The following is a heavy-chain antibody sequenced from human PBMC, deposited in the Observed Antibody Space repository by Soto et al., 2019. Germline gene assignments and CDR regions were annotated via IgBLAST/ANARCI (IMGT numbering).Heavy chain of an antibody. J-gene: IGHJ4*02. V-gene: IGHV3-9*01. CDR1: GFTFDDYA. CDR2: ISWNSGSI. D-gene: IGHD2-15*01. Sequence: EVQLVESGGGLVQPGRSLRLSCAASGFTFDDYAMHWVRQAPGKGLEWVSGISWNSGSIGYADSVKGRFTISRDNAKNSLYLQMNSLRAEDTALYYCAKSVAFEAPFDYWGQGTLVTVSS. CDR3: AKSVAFEAPFDY.